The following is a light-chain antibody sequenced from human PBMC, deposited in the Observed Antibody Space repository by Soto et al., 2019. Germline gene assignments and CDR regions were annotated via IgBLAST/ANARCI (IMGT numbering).Light chain of an antibody. V-gene: IGKV2-28*01. J-gene: IGKJ4*01. Sequence: DIVMTQSPLPLPVTPGEPASISCRASQSLLHSDGYNYVDWYLQKPGQSPQLLIYLGSNRASEVPDRLSGSGSGTDFTLKISRVEAEDVGVYFCMQSLHTPPTFGGGTKVEIK. CDR3: MQSLHTPPT. CDR1: QSLLHSDGYNY. CDR2: LGS.